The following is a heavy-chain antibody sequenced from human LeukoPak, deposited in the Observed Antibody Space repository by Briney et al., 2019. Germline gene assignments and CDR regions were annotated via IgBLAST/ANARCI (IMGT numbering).Heavy chain of an antibody. CDR1: GFTVSSNY. CDR3: AKAREDTYYYDSSGYYFATPLDY. D-gene: IGHD3-22*01. CDR2: IYSGDNT. V-gene: IGHV3-53*01. J-gene: IGHJ4*02. Sequence: GGSLRLSCAASGFTVSSNYMNWVRQAPGKGLEWVSVIYSGDNTYYADSVKGRFTISRDISKNTLYLQMNSLRAEDTAVYYCAKAREDTYYYDSSGYYFATPLDYWGQGTLVTVSS.